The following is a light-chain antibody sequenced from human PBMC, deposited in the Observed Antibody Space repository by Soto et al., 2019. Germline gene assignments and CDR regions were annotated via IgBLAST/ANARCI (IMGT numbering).Light chain of an antibody. CDR3: QQYNNWPRT. J-gene: IGKJ1*01. CDR2: GAS. Sequence: TVLTQSPATLSLSPGERATLSCRASQSVSRYLTWYQQKPGQAPRLLIYGASTRATGIPARFSGSGSGTEFTLTISSLQSEDFAVYYCQQYNNWPRTFGQGTKVDIK. V-gene: IGKV3-15*01. CDR1: QSVSRY.